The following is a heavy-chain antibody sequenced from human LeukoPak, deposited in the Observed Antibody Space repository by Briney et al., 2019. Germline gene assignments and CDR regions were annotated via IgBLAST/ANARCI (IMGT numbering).Heavy chain of an antibody. CDR1: GFTFSSFC. V-gene: IGHV3-30*03. J-gene: IGHJ5*02. Sequence: GGSRRLSCAASGFTFSSFCIHWVSQAPGKGLEWVAVIPYDGGKAYYADSVKGRFTISRDKSKNTVYLQMSSLRAEDTAMYCCARGTSGSYYGVWFDPWGQGTLSTVSS. D-gene: IGHD1-26*01. CDR2: IPYDGGKA. CDR3: ARGTSGSYYGVWFDP.